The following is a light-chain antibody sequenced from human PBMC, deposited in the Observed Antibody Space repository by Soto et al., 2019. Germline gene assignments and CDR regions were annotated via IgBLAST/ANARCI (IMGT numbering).Light chain of an antibody. CDR2: DVS. Sequence: QSALTQPASVSGSPGQSITISCTGTSSDVGGYNWVAWYQQHPGKAPKLMICDVSNRPSGVSNRFSGSKSGNTASLTISGLQAEDEADYYCSSYTSSNSVVFGGGTKVTVL. CDR3: SSYTSSNSVV. CDR1: SSDVGGYNW. J-gene: IGLJ3*02. V-gene: IGLV2-14*03.